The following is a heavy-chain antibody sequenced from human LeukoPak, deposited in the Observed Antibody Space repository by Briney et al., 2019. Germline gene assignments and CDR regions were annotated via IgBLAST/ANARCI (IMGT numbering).Heavy chain of an antibody. Sequence: GGSLRLSCAASGFPFASYAMSWVRQTPGKGLEWVSLIIGSVASTYYADSVKGRFTISRDNSKNTLYLQMNSLRADDKAVYFCAKGGYDYIEVGYFDYWGQGTLVTVSS. V-gene: IGHV3-23*01. CDR2: IIGSVAST. CDR1: GFPFASYA. CDR3: AKGGYDYIEVGYFDY. D-gene: IGHD5-12*01. J-gene: IGHJ4*02.